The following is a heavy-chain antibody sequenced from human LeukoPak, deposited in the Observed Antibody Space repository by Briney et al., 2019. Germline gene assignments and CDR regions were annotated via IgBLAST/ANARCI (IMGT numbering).Heavy chain of an antibody. D-gene: IGHD3-10*01. CDR3: ARGVKGGGSGSYYKHFDY. CDR2: INHSGST. J-gene: IGHJ4*02. V-gene: IGHV4-34*01. CDR1: GGSFSGYY. Sequence: SETLSLTCAVYGGSFSGYYWSWIRQPPGKGLEWIGEINHSGSTNYNPSLKSRVTISVDTSKNQFSLKLSSVTAADTAVYYCARGVKGGGSGSYYKHFDYWGQGTLVTVSS.